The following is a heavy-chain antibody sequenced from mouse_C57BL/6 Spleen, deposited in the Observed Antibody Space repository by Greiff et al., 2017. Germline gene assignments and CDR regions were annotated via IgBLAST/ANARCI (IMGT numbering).Heavy chain of an antibody. CDR1: GYTFTSYG. CDR2: IYPRSGNT. Sequence: VHLVESGAELARPGASVKLSCKASGYTFTSYGISWVKQRTGQGLEWIGEIYPRSGNTYYNEKFKGKATLTADKSSSTAYMELRSLTSEDSAVYFCARAYDAYFDYWGQGTTLTVSS. J-gene: IGHJ2*01. V-gene: IGHV1-81*01. CDR3: ARAYDAYFDY. D-gene: IGHD2-3*01.